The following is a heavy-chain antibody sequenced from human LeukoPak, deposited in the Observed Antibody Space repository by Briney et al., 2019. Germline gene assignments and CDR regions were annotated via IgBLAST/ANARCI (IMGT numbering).Heavy chain of an antibody. CDR2: INSDGSST. Sequence: PGGSLRLSRAASGFTFSSYWMHWVRQAPGKGLVWVSRINSDGSSTSYADSVKGRFTISRDNAKNTLYLQMNSLRPEDTAIYYCAKDGYNGFDFWGQGTLVTVSS. CDR3: AKDGYNGFDF. J-gene: IGHJ4*02. CDR1: GFTFSSYW. V-gene: IGHV3-74*01. D-gene: IGHD5-24*01.